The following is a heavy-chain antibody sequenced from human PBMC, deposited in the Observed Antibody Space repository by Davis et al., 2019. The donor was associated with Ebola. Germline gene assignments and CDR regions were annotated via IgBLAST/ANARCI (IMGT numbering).Heavy chain of an antibody. CDR1: GFTFSAYW. J-gene: IGHJ6*02. CDR3: ARVRGLDV. V-gene: IGHV3-7*04. Sequence: GESLKISCRTSGFTFSAYWMSWVRQTPGKGLEWVANIKPDGTVKYYVDSVKGRFTISRDNAKNSLNLQMNSLRVEDTAVYYCARVRGLDVWGQGTTVTVSS. CDR2: IKPDGTVK.